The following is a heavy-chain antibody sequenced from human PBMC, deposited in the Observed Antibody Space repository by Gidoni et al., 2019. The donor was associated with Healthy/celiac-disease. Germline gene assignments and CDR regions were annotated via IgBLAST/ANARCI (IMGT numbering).Heavy chain of an antibody. CDR3: ARDTFPIAARLNWYFDL. J-gene: IGHJ2*01. Sequence: QVQLVQSGAEVKKPGASVKVSCKASGYTFTGSYMHWVRQAPGQGLEWMGWINPNSGGTNYAQKFQGRVTMTRDTSISTAYMELSRLRSDDTAVYYCARDTFPIAARLNWYFDLWGRGTLVTVSS. D-gene: IGHD6-6*01. CDR2: INPNSGGT. V-gene: IGHV1-2*02. CDR1: GYTFTGSY.